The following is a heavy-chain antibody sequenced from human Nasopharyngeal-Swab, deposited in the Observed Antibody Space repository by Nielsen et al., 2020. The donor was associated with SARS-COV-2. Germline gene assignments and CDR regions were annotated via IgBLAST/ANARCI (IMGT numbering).Heavy chain of an antibody. V-gene: IGHV2-70*04. CDR2: IDWNDDT. J-gene: IGHJ4*02. CDR3: GRMGYASGGYYTFEH. Sequence: SGPTLVKPTQTLTLTSTFSGLSLSTSGLRVSWIRQPPGKALEWLARIDWNDDTFYSPSLETRLTISKDTSKNQAVLTMTNTDPVATATCYCGRMGYASGGYYTFEHWGQGTLGTVFS. D-gene: IGHD3-10*01. CDR1: GLSLSTSGLR.